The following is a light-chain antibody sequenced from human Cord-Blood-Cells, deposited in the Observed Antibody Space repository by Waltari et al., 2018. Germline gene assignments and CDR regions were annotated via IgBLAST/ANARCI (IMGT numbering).Light chain of an antibody. CDR2: DVS. CDR3: SSYTSSSTLL. J-gene: IGLJ2*01. V-gene: IGLV2-14*01. CDR1: SSDVGGYNY. Sequence: QSALTQPASVSGSPGQSITISCTGTSSDVGGYNYVSWYQQHPGKAPKLMVYDVSNRPSWVSNRLSGSKAGNTASLTISGLQAYDEADYYCSSYTSSSTLLFGGGTKLTVL.